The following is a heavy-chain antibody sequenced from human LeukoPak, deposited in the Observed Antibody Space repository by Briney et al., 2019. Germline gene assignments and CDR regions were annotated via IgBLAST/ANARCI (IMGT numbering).Heavy chain of an antibody. Sequence: GSSVKVSCKASGVTFLGGTSNKYGISWVRRAPGQGLEGLGRIIPSPGIGYYPQKFLSRVTITADESASTSCMELSDLTSEYSAGYYCAREARCVLGTMWPGLGGQDWRYDYWGQGTLATVCS. V-gene: IGHV1-69*04. CDR1: GVTFLGGTSNKYG. CDR2: IIPSPGIG. CDR3: AREARCVLGTMWPGLGGQDWRYDY. J-gene: IGHJ4*02. D-gene: IGHD1-7*01.